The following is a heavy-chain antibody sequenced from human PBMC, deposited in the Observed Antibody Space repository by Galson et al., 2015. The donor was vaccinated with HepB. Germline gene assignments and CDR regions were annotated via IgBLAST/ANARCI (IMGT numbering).Heavy chain of an antibody. J-gene: IGHJ5*02. CDR3: ARGGIYYKSRGSLYNWFDP. D-gene: IGHD3-10*01. CDR2: IDPRGGST. V-gene: IGHV1-46*01. CDR1: GYTFTNYY. Sequence: SVKVSCKASGYTFTNYYIHWVRQAPGQGLEWMAIIDPRGGSTTFVQKFQGRVTMTRDTPTSTVHMELSSLRSEDTAVYYCARGGIYYKSRGSLYNWFDPWGQGTLVTVSS.